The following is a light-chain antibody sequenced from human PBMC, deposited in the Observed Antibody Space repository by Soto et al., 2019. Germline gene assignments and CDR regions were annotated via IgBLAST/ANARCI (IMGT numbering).Light chain of an antibody. CDR3: QQYTNSAKT. CDR2: GAS. J-gene: IGKJ1*01. CDR1: LSVSSD. V-gene: IGKV3-20*01. Sequence: EIVLTQSPGTLSLSPGDRATLSCRASLSVSSDLAGYQQRPGQAPRLLIYGASSRATGIPDRFSGSGSGTDVTLTIRSLEPEDSAVYYCQQYTNSAKTFGQGTKVEIK.